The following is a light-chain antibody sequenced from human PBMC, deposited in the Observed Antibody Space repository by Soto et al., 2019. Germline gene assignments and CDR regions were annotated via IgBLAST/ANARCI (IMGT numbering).Light chain of an antibody. Sequence: EIVMTQSPFTLSVSPGERAILSCSASQSVTSSYLAWWQQKPGQAPRLLIYGASSRATGIPDRFSGSGSGTDFTLTISRLEPEDFAVYFCQQYGSSPTTFGQGTKVDIK. V-gene: IGKV3-20*01. CDR1: QSVTSSY. J-gene: IGKJ1*01. CDR3: QQYGSSPTT. CDR2: GAS.